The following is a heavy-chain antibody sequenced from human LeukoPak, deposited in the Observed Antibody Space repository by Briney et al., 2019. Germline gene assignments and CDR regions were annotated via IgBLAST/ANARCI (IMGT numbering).Heavy chain of an antibody. CDR3: ARANYFDY. CDR2: IYYSGST. V-gene: IGHV4-59*01. Sequence: SETLSLTCTVSGGSISNYYWSWFRQPPGKRLEWIASIYYSGSTTYNPSLKSRVTISVDTSKNLFSLQLSSVTPADTAVYYCARANYFDYWGQGTLVNVSS. J-gene: IGHJ4*02. CDR1: GGSISNYY.